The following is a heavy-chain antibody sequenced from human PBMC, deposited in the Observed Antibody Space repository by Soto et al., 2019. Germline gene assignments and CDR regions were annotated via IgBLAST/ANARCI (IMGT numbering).Heavy chain of an antibody. V-gene: IGHV5-51*01. D-gene: IGHD6-6*01. CDR3: ARRVARPFYYYYYGMDV. Sequence: PGESLKISCKGSGYSFTSYWIGWVRQMPGKGLEWMGIIYPGDSDTRYSPSFQGQVTISADKSISTAYLQWSSLKASDTAMYYCARRVARPFYYYYYGMDVWGQGTTVTVSS. J-gene: IGHJ6*02. CDR2: IYPGDSDT. CDR1: GYSFTSYW.